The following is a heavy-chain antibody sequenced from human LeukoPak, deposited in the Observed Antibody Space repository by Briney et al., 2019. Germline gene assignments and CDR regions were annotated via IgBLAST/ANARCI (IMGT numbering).Heavy chain of an antibody. CDR2: ISAYNGNT. CDR3: ARDRALFYYGSGSYSIDY. Sequence: GASVKVSCKASGYTFTSYGISWVRQAPGQGLEWMGWISAYNGNTNYAQKLQGRVTMTTDTSTSTAYMELRSLRSDDTAVYYCARDRALFYYGSGSYSIDYWGQGTWSPSPQ. CDR1: GYTFTSYG. J-gene: IGHJ4*02. V-gene: IGHV1-18*04. D-gene: IGHD3-10*01.